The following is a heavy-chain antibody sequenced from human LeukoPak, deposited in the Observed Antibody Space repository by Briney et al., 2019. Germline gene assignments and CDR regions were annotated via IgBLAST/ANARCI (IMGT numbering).Heavy chain of an antibody. D-gene: IGHD4-17*01. CDR2: IRGDGTTT. CDR3: AETPPFYGR. V-gene: IGHV3-43*02. CDR1: GFTLDYEA. J-gene: IGHJ4*02. Sequence: PGEALRLSCAVSGFTLDYEAMHWVRQAPGKVLGWDSLIRGDGTTTYYADSMKGRFTTPRDNSNSSLYLQMNSLRTEYTAVCYCAETPPFYGRGGQGTLVSVS.